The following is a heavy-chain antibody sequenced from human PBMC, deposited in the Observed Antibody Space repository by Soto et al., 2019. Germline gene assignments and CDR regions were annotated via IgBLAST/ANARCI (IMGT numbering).Heavy chain of an antibody. CDR3: ARVERGITIFGVVIPPFDY. D-gene: IGHD3-3*01. J-gene: IGHJ4*02. CDR2: FFTRGST. V-gene: IGHV3-53*01. Sequence: GKGLEWVPVFFTRGSTSYADSVKGRFTISRDNAKNSLYLQMNSLRAEDTAVYYCARVERGITIFGVVIPPFDYWGQGTLVTVSS.